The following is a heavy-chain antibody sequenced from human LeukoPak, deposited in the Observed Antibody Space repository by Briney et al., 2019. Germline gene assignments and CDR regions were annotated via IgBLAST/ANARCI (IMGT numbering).Heavy chain of an antibody. D-gene: IGHD3-16*01. CDR1: GFTFSTYA. CDR3: ARSRGPNTFGGVHDY. CDR2: ISGSGGST. J-gene: IGHJ4*02. V-gene: IGHV3-23*01. Sequence: GGSLRLSCAASGFTFSTYAMGWVRQAPGRGLEWVSGISGSGGSTYYADSVKGRFTISRDNSKNTLYLQMNSLRAEDTAVYYCARSRGPNTFGGVHDYWGQGTLVTVSS.